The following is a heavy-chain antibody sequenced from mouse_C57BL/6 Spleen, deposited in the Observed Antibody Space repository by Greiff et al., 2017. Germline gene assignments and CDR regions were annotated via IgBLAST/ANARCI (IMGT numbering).Heavy chain of an antibody. V-gene: IGHV1-15*01. CDR1: GYTFTDYA. CDR3: TRGRHSSGFAY. J-gene: IGHJ3*01. D-gene: IGHD3-2*02. CDR2: IDPGTCGT. Sequence: VQLVESGAGLVRPWASVTLSCKASGYTFTDYAIHWVKQTPVHGLEWLGAIDPGTCGTAYTQKFKGKAILTADKSSSTAYMELSSLTSEDSAVYYCTRGRHSSGFAYWGQGTLVTVSA.